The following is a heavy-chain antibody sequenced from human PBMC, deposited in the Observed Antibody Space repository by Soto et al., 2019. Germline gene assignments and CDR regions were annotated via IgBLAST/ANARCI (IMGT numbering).Heavy chain of an antibody. Sequence: NPSETLSLTCAVYGGSFSGYYWSWIRQPPGKGLEWIGEINHSGSTNYNPSLKSRVTISVDTSKNQFSLKLSSVTAADTAVYYCASYSYALDYWGQGTLVTVSS. V-gene: IGHV4-34*01. J-gene: IGHJ4*02. CDR1: GGSFSGYY. CDR3: ASYSYALDY. CDR2: INHSGST. D-gene: IGHD5-18*01.